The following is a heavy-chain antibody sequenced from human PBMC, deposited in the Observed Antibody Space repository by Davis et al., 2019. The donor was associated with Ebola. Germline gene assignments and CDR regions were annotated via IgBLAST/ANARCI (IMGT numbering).Heavy chain of an antibody. V-gene: IGHV3-21*04. CDR3: AKDPASITIFGLGDY. D-gene: IGHD3-3*01. CDR2: ISSDSDYI. J-gene: IGHJ4*02. Sequence: PGGSLRLSCAASGFTFSTYSMSWVRQAPGKALEWVSSISSDSDYIYYADSVKGRFTVSRDNAKNSLSLQMNSLRAEDTAVYYCAKDPASITIFGLGDYWGQGTLVTVSS. CDR1: GFTFSTYS.